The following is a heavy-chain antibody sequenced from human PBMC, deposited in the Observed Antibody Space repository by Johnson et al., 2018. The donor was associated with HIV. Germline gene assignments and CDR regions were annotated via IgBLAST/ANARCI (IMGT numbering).Heavy chain of an antibody. V-gene: IGHV3-13*01. CDR3: ARDRDYLQAVAGPSDAFDI. CDR1: GFTLSRYD. Sequence: EVQLVESGGGLVQPGGSLRLSCAASGFTLSRYDMHWVRQPTGKGLEWVSGIGTSGDTYSGSVKGRFTVSRENAKNFLYLQMNSLRAEDTAVYYCARDRDYLQAVAGPSDAFDIWGQGTVVTVSS. D-gene: IGHD6-19*01. CDR2: IGTSGDT. J-gene: IGHJ3*02.